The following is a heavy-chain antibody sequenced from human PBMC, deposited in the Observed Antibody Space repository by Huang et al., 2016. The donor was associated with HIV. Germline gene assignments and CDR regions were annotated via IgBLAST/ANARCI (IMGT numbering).Heavy chain of an antibody. D-gene: IGHD3-22*01. CDR3: ARDPRIQSWLNFFDY. Sequence: EVQLVESGGGLVQPGGSLRLSCAASGFSISSYWMHWVRQAPGKGRVWVSRINSEWSSTSYADSVKGRFTISRDNAKNTLYLQMNSLRAEDTAVYYCARDPRIQSWLNFFDYWGQGTLVSVSS. V-gene: IGHV3-74*01. CDR2: INSEWSST. J-gene: IGHJ4*02. CDR1: GFSISSYW.